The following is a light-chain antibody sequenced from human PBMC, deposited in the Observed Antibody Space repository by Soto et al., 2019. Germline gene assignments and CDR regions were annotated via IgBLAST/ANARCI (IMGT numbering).Light chain of an antibody. CDR1: RANIGNNY. V-gene: IGLV1-47*02. CDR2: SNS. J-gene: IGLJ3*02. Sequence: QLVLTQPPSASGTPGQRVTISCSGSRANIGNNYVYWYQRLPGTAPILLIYSNSQRPSGVPDRFSGSKSGTSASLAISGLRSEDEADYFCAAWDDGLSGPVFGGGTKLTVL. CDR3: AAWDDGLSGPV.